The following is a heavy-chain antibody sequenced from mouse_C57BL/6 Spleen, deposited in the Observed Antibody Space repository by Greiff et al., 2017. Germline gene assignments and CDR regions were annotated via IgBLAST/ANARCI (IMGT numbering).Heavy chain of an antibody. CDR3: AVYYDYDVGWFAY. J-gene: IGHJ3*01. V-gene: IGHV1-18*01. Sequence: EVQLQQSGPELVKPGASVKIPCKASGYTFTDYNMDWVKQSHGKSLEWIGDINPNNGGTIYNQKFKGKATLTVDKSSSTAYMELRSLTSEDTAVYYCAVYYDYDVGWFAYWGQGTLVTVSA. D-gene: IGHD2-4*01. CDR2: INPNNGGT. CDR1: GYTFTDYN.